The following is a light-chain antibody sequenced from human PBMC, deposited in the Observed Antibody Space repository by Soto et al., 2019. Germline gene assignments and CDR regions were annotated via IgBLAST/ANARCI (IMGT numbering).Light chain of an antibody. CDR3: QAWDSSTENAV. CDR1: KLGDKY. Sequence: SYELTQPPSVSVSPGQTASITCSGDKLGDKYACWYQQKPGQSPVLVIYQDSKRPSGIPERFSGSNSGNTATLTISGTQAMDEADYYCQAWDSSTENAVFGGGTKLTVL. V-gene: IGLV3-1*01. CDR2: QDS. J-gene: IGLJ2*01.